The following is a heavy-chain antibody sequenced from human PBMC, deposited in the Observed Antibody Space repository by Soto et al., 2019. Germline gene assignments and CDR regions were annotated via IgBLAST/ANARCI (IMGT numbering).Heavy chain of an antibody. CDR1: GFTFSSYS. CDR3: ARDWPFDY. V-gene: IGHV3-48*01. J-gene: IGHJ4*02. Sequence: GGSLRLSCAASGFTFSSYSMNWVRQAPGKGLEWISYISSSSSTIYYADSVKGRFTISRDNAKNSLYLQMNSLRAEDTAVYYCARDWPFDYWGQGTLVTVSS. CDR2: ISSSSSTI.